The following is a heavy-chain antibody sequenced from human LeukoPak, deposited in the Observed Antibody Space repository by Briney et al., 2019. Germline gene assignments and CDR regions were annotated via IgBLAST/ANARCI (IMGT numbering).Heavy chain of an antibody. V-gene: IGHV4-34*01. D-gene: IGHD2-15*01. CDR3: ARGGFVVVVAATRWFDP. CDR2: INHSGST. CDR1: GFTFSSYG. Sequence: GSLRLSCAASGFTFSSYGMSWVRQGPGKGLEWIGEINHSGSTNYNPSLKSRVTISVDTSKNQFSLKLSSVTAADTAVYYCARGGFVVVVAATRWFDPWGQGTLVTVSS. J-gene: IGHJ5*02.